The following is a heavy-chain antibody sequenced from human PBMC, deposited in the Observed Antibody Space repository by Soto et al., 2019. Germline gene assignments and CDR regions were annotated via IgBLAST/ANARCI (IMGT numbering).Heavy chain of an antibody. CDR3: ARVCYQKPVLWYYYYYYMDV. V-gene: IGHV4-31*02. CDR2: IYYSGST. Sequence: RPNPGKGLEGIGYIYYSGSTYYNPSLKSRVTISVDTSKNQFSLKLSSVTAADTAVYYCARVCYQKPVLWYYYYYYMDVWGKGTTVTGSS. J-gene: IGHJ6*03. D-gene: IGHD2-21*01.